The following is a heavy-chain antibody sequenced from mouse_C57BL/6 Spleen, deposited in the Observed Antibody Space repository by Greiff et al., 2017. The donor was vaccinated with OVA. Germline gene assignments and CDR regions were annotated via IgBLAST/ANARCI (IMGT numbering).Heavy chain of an antibody. J-gene: IGHJ2*01. V-gene: IGHV1-82*01. CDR2: IYPGDGDT. D-gene: IGHD2-3*01. CDR1: GYAFSSSW. CDR3: AREDGYSYYFDY. Sequence: VQLQQSGPELVKPGASVKISCKASGYAFSSSWMNWVKQRPGKGLEWIGRIYPGDGDTNYNGKFKGKATLTADKSSSTAYMQLSSLTSEDSAVYFCAREDGYSYYFDYWGQGTTLTVSS.